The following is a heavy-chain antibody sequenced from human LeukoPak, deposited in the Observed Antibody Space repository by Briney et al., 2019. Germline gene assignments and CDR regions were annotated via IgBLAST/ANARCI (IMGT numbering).Heavy chain of an antibody. CDR3: ARLTAVRGVIKGKRDY. CDR2: INHSGST. D-gene: IGHD3-10*01. CDR1: GGSFSGYY. J-gene: IGHJ4*02. V-gene: IGHV4-34*01. Sequence: SETLSLTCTVDGGSFSGYYWSWIRQPPGKGLEWIGEINHSGSTNYNPSLKSRVTISVDTSKNQFSLKLSSVTAADTAVYYCARLTAVRGVIKGKRDYWGQGTLVTVSS.